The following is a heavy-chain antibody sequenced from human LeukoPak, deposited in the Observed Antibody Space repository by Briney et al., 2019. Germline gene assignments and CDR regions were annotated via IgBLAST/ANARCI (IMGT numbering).Heavy chain of an antibody. V-gene: IGHV3-30*18. Sequence: GGSLRLSCAASGFTFSSYGMHWVRQAPGKGLEWVAVISYDGSNKYYADSVKGRFTISRDNSKNTLYLQMNSLRAEDTAVYYCAKDALNSVVVPAAIPDYGMDAWGQGTTVTVSS. D-gene: IGHD2-2*02. CDR1: GFTFSSYG. J-gene: IGHJ6*02. CDR2: ISYDGSNK. CDR3: AKDALNSVVVPAAIPDYGMDA.